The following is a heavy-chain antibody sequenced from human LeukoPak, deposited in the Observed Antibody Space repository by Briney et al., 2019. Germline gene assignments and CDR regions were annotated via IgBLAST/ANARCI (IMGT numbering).Heavy chain of an antibody. CDR3: AKGSSPMTTADY. CDR1: GVSFSGYY. Sequence: PSETLSLTCAVYGVSFSGYYWSWIRQPPGKGLEWLGEINHSGSTNYNPSLKSRVTISVDTSKNQFSLKLSSVTAADTAVYYCAKGSSPMTTADYWGQGTLVTVSS. V-gene: IGHV4-34*01. CDR2: INHSGST. J-gene: IGHJ4*02. D-gene: IGHD4-17*01.